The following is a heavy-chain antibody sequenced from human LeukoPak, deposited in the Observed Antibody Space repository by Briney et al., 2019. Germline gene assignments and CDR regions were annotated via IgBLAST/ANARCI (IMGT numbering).Heavy chain of an antibody. CDR3: TRNLVDYFDSSAYFY. Sequence: PGGSLRLSCTTSGFTFGDFAMSWVRQAPGKGLEWVGFIRSKASGGTTQYAASVKGRFTISRDDSKSIAYLQMNSLKTEDTAVYYCTRNLVDYFDSSAYFYWGQGTLVTVSS. CDR2: IRSKASGGTT. D-gene: IGHD3-22*01. J-gene: IGHJ4*02. V-gene: IGHV3-49*04. CDR1: GFTFGDFA.